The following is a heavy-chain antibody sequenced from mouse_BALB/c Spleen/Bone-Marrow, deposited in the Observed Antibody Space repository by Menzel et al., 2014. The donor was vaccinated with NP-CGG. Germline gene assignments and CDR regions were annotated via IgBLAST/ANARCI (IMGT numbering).Heavy chain of an antibody. CDR3: ARGGTTATWYFDV. CDR2: IDPANGNT. Sequence: VQLKESGAELVKPGASVKLSCTASGFNIKDTYMHWVKQRPEQGLEWIGRIDPANGNTKYDPKFQGKATITADTSSNTAYLQLSSLTSEDTAVYYCARGGTTATWYFDVWGAGTTVTVSP. CDR1: GFNIKDTY. V-gene: IGHV14-3*02. D-gene: IGHD1-2*01. J-gene: IGHJ1*01.